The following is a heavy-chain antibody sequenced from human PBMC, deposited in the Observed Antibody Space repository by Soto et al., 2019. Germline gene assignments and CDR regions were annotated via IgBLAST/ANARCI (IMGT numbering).Heavy chain of an antibody. J-gene: IGHJ5*02. CDR1: GYTFTSYD. Sequence: GASVKVSCKASGYTFTSYDINWVRQATGQGLEWMGWMNPNSGNTGYAQKFQGRVTMTRNTSISTAYMELSSLRSEDTAVYYCARSYYDTNWFDPWGQGTLVTVSS. CDR3: ARSYYDTNWFDP. CDR2: MNPNSGNT. D-gene: IGHD3-22*01. V-gene: IGHV1-8*01.